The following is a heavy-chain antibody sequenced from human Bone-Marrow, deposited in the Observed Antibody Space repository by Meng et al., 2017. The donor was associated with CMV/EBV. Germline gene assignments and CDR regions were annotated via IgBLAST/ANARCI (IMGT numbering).Heavy chain of an antibody. CDR3: ARDRRPYCSGDCYSDFDL. Sequence: ASVKVSCKTSGYTFNSYGINWVRQAPGQGLEWMGRISSYDANTNYAQNFQDRVTMTTDTSTSTAYMELRSLTSDDTAIYFCARDRRPYCSGDCYSDFDLWGQGTPVTVSS. J-gene: IGHJ4*02. D-gene: IGHD2-21*01. CDR2: ISSYDANT. CDR1: GYTFNSYG. V-gene: IGHV1-18*01.